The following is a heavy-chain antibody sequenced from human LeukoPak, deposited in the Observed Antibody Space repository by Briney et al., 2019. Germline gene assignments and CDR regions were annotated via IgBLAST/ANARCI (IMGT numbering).Heavy chain of an antibody. V-gene: IGHV3-21*01. J-gene: IGHJ4*02. CDR1: GFTFSDHT. CDR3: TRKSAPFDL. CDR2: IHTSSDYV. Sequence: GGSLRLSCAASGFTFSDHTMNWVRQTPGLAPEWVSSIHTSSDYVYYADSVKGRFISSRDNAKNSLYLQMNSLRVEDTGVYYCTRKSAPFDLWGQGILVTVSS. D-gene: IGHD3-3*01.